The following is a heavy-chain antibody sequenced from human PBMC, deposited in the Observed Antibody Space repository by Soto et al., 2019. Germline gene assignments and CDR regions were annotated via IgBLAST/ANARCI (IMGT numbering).Heavy chain of an antibody. D-gene: IGHD5-12*01. V-gene: IGHV1-69*13. CDR1: GDTFTIFA. Sequence: SVKVSCKASGDTFTIFAISWVRQAPGQGLEWMGGIIPTIGTTNYAQRFQGRITITGDESTGTAYMELNSLKSEDTAVYYCARDLGSGYNPGDYWGQGTLVTVSS. CDR2: IIPTIGTT. CDR3: ARDLGSGYNPGDY. J-gene: IGHJ4*02.